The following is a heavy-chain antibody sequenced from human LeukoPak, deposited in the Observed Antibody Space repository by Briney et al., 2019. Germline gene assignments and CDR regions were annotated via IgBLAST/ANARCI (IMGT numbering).Heavy chain of an antibody. CDR3: ARDYGRDSNYWFDP. V-gene: IGHV1-18*01. CDR2: ISAYNGNI. D-gene: IGHD4-11*01. CDR1: GYTFTSYG. Sequence: ASVKVSCKASGYTFTSYGISWVRQAPGQGLEWMGWISAYNGNINYAQKLQGRVTMTTDTSTSTAYMELRSLRSDDTAVYYCARDYGRDSNYWFDPWGQGTLVTVSS. J-gene: IGHJ5*02.